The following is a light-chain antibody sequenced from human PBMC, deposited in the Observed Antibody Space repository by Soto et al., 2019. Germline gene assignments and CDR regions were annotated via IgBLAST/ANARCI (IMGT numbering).Light chain of an antibody. CDR1: SSNIGSNY. V-gene: IGLV1-47*01. Sequence: SVLTQPPSASGTPGQRVTISCSGSSSNIGSNYVYWYQQLPGTAPKLLIYRNNPRPSGVPDRFSGSKSGTSASLAISGLRSEDEADYYCAAWDDSLSGVVFGGGTKLTVL. CDR2: RNN. J-gene: IGLJ2*01. CDR3: AAWDDSLSGVV.